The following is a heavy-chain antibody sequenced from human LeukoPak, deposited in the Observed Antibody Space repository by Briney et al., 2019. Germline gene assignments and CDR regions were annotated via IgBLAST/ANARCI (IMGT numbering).Heavy chain of an antibody. D-gene: IGHD3-22*01. CDR1: GLTFSSYA. Sequence: CAASGLTFSSYAKSWVRQAPGKGLEWVSAISGSGGSTYYADSVKGRFTISRDNSKNTLYLQMNSLRVEDTAVYYCAKDTYYYDSSGYRHFDYWGQGTLVTVSS. CDR3: AKDTYYYDSSGYRHFDY. CDR2: ISGSGGST. V-gene: IGHV3-23*01. J-gene: IGHJ4*02.